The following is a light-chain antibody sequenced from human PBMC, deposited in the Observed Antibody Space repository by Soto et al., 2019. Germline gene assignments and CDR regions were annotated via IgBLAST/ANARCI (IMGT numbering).Light chain of an antibody. CDR3: QQYNSWPQT. V-gene: IGKV3-15*01. Sequence: EIVMTQSLAAVSVSPREITTLSCRASQSVSIKLAWYQQKPGQAPRLLIYDTSSRDTGIPARFSGSGSGTEFTLTISSLQSEDFAVYYCQQYNSWPQTFGQGTRVDIK. CDR1: QSVSIK. CDR2: DTS. J-gene: IGKJ1*01.